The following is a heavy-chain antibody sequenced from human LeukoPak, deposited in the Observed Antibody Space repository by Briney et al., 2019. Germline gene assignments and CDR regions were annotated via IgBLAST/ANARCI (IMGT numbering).Heavy chain of an antibody. CDR1: GFTFSSYA. CDR3: AKDQDIVVVPAARKHRYYYYGMDV. V-gene: IGHV3-23*01. CDR2: ISGSGGST. J-gene: IGHJ6*02. Sequence: QSGGSLRLSCAASGFTFSSYAMSWVRQAPGKGLEWVSAISGSGGSTYYADSVKGRFTISRDNSKNTLYLQMNSLRAEDTAVYYCAKDQDIVVVPAARKHRYYYYGMDVWGQGTTVTVSS. D-gene: IGHD2-2*01.